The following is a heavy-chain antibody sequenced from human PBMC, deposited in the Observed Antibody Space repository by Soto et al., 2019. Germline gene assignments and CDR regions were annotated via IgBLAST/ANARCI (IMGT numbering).Heavy chain of an antibody. CDR1: GGSFRGYY. D-gene: IGHD4-17*01. Sequence: QVQLQQWGAGLLKPSETLSLTCAVYGGSFRGYYWSWIRQPPGKGLEWIGEINHSGSTNYNPSLKSRVTISVDTSKNQFSLKLSSVTAADTAVYYCARGIDDYGDSFDPWGQGTLVTVSS. V-gene: IGHV4-34*01. CDR3: ARGIDDYGDSFDP. J-gene: IGHJ5*02. CDR2: INHSGST.